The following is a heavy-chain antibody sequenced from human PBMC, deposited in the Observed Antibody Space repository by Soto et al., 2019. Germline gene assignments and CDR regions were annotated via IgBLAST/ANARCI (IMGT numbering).Heavy chain of an antibody. D-gene: IGHD1-1*01. CDR1: GYTFTSYA. CDR2: INAGNGNT. J-gene: IGHJ4*02. Sequence: ASVKVSCKASGYTFTSYAMHWVRQAPGQRLEWMGWINAGNGNTKYSQKFQGRVTITRDTSASTAYMELSSLRSEDTAVYYCARSGWNHVMIDYWGQGTLVTVSS. V-gene: IGHV1-3*01. CDR3: ARSGWNHVMIDY.